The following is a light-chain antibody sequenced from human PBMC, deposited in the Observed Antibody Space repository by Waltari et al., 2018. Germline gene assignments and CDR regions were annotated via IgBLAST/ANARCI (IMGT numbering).Light chain of an antibody. J-gene: IGKJ4*01. V-gene: IGKV1-9*01. CDR2: AAS. CDR1: QGISSY. Sequence: QLTQSPSSLSASVGDRVTITCRASQGISSYLAWYQQKPGKAPKRLIYAASTLQSGVPSRFSDSGSGTDFTLTISSLQPEDFATYYCQQLNSYPLTFGGGTKVEIK. CDR3: QQLNSYPLT.